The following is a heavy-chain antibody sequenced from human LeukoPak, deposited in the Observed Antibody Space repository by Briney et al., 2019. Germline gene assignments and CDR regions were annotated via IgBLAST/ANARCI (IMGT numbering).Heavy chain of an antibody. CDR2: INHSGST. J-gene: IGHJ5*02. CDR1: GGSFSGYY. D-gene: IGHD1-7*01. CDR3: ARRRLGGNWNSEEGAWFDP. Sequence: PSETLSLTCAVYGGSFSGYYWSWIRQPPGKGLEWIGEINHSGSTNYNPSLKSRVTISVDTSKNQFSLKLSSVTAADTAVYYCARRRLGGNWNSEEGAWFDPWGQGTLVTVSS. V-gene: IGHV4-34*01.